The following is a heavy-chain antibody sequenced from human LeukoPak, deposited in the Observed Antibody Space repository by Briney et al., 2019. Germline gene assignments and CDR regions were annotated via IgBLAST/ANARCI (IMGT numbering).Heavy chain of an antibody. CDR2: INPNSGGT. CDR1: GYTFTGYY. CDR3: ARDRIKSGIAAAGTSTLTNRFDP. V-gene: IGHV1-2*02. Sequence: ASVKVSCKASGYTFTGYYMHWVRQAPGQGLEWMGWINPNSGGTNYAQKFQGRVTMTRDTSISTAYMELSRLRSDDTAVYYCARDRIKSGIAAAGTSTLTNRFDPWGQGTLVTVSS. D-gene: IGHD6-13*01. J-gene: IGHJ5*02.